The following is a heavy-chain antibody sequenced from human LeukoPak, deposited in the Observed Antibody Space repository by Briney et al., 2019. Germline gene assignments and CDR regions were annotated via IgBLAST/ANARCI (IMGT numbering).Heavy chain of an antibody. V-gene: IGHV1-2*02. CDR3: ARDRDIAVAGMDV. CDR1: GYTFTGYF. J-gene: IGHJ6*02. Sequence: ASVKVSCKASGYTFTGYFMHWVRQAPGQGLEWMAWINPNTGGTNFAQKFQGRVTVTRDTSISTAYMELSRLRSDDTAVYYCARDRDIAVAGMDVWGQGATVTVSS. CDR2: INPNTGGT. D-gene: IGHD6-19*01.